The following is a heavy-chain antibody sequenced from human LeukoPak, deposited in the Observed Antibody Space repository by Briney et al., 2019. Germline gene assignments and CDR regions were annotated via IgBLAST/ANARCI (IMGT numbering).Heavy chain of an antibody. D-gene: IGHD1-7*01. CDR3: ARDVTGTTRDYYYYYMDV. CDR2: IYTSGST. CDR1: GGSISSGSYY. V-gene: IGHV4-61*02. Sequence: SGTLSLTCTVSGGSISSGSYYWSWIRQPAGKGLEWIGRIYTSGSTNYNPSLKSRVTISVDTSKNQFSLKLSSVTAADTAVYYCARDVTGTTRDYYYYYMDVWGKGTTVTVSS. J-gene: IGHJ6*03.